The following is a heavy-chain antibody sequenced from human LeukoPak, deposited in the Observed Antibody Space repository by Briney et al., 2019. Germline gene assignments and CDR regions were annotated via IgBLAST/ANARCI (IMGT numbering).Heavy chain of an antibody. CDR3: ARRSGYLIDY. CDR2: INAGNVNT. D-gene: IGHD5-12*01. J-gene: IGHJ4*02. V-gene: IGHV1-3*03. CDR1: GYTFTSYA. Sequence: ASVKVSCKASGYTFTSYAMHWVRQAPGQRLEWMGWINAGNVNTEYSQEFQGRVTITTATSASTAYMELSSLRSEDMAVYYCARRSGYLIDYSGQGTLVTVSS.